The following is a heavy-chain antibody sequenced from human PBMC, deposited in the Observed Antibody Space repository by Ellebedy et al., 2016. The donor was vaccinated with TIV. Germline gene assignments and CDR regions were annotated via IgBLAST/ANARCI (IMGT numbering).Heavy chain of an antibody. CDR1: GLTFSNYW. Sequence: GESLKISXAASGLTFSNYWMHWVRQVPGKGPVWVSRINSDGSSTTYADSVKGRFSISRDNAKNTLFLQMNSLRAEDTAVYYCAKKYQVGVTYFDYWGQGTLVTVSS. CDR3: AKKYQVGVTYFDY. J-gene: IGHJ4*02. V-gene: IGHV3-74*01. D-gene: IGHD1-26*01. CDR2: INSDGSST.